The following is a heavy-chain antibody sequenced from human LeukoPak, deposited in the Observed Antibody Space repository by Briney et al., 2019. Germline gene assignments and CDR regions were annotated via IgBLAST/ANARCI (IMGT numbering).Heavy chain of an antibody. CDR1: GYSISSGYY. V-gene: IGHV4-38-2*01. CDR2: IFHSGSI. Sequence: PSETLSLTCAVSGYSISSGYYWGWIRQSPGKGPEWIATIFHSGSIYYNPSLKSRVTLSVDTSKNQFSLRLNSVTAADTALYYCARMGVSYYYDSSTYYPTAFDVWGQGTMVSVSS. D-gene: IGHD3-22*01. CDR3: ARMGVSYYYDSSTYYPTAFDV. J-gene: IGHJ3*01.